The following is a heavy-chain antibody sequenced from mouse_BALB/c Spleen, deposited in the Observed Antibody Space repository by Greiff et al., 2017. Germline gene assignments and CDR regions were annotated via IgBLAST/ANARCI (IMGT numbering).Heavy chain of an antibody. J-gene: IGHJ1*01. Sequence: VQLKESGPELVKPGASVKMSCKASGYTFTSYVMHWVKQKPGQGLEWIGYINPYNDGTKYNEKFKGKATLTSDKSSSTAYMELSSLTSEDSAVYYCARGGDYYGSSYYWYCDVWGAGTTGTVSS. CDR2: INPYNDGT. CDR1: GYTFTSYV. V-gene: IGHV1-14*01. D-gene: IGHD1-1*01. CDR3: ARGGDYYGSSYYWYCDV.